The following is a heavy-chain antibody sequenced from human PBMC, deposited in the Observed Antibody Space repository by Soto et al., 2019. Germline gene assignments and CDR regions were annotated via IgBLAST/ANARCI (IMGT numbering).Heavy chain of an antibody. V-gene: IGHV6-1*01. Sequence: QTLSLTCAISGDSVSSNSAAWNWIRQSPSGGLEWLGRTYYRSKWYNDYAVSVKSRITINPDTSKNTLYLQMNSLRAEDTAVYYCAKDHLTGGNSYYYGMDVWGQGTTVTVSS. CDR1: GDSVSSNSAA. D-gene: IGHD2-21*02. J-gene: IGHJ6*02. CDR2: TYYRSKWYN. CDR3: AKDHLTGGNSYYYGMDV.